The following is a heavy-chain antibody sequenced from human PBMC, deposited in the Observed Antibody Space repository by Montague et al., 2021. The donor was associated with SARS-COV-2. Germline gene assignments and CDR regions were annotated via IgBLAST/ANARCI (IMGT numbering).Heavy chain of an antibody. J-gene: IGHJ6*02. CDR2: IYYSGST. CDR1: GGSISSGGYY. V-gene: IGHV4-31*03. Sequence: TLFLTRTVSGGSISSGGYYWSWIRQHPGKGLEWIGYIYYSGSTYYNPSLKSRVTISVDTSKNQFSLKLSSVTAADTAVYYCAREPRVGQLLSIYYYGMDVWGQGTTVTVSS. CDR3: AREPRVGQLLSIYYYGMDV. D-gene: IGHD2-2*01.